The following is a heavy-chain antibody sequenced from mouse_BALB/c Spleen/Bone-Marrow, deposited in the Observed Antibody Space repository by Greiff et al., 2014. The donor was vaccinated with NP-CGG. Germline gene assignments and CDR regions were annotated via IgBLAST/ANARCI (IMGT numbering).Heavy chain of an antibody. CDR3: ARDDYAY. Sequence: LVESGPELVKPGASVRISRKASGYTFTSYYIHWVMQRPGQGLEWIGWIYPGNVNTKYNEKFKGKATLTADKSSSTAYMQLSSLTSEDSAVYFCARDDYAYWGQGTLVTVSA. CDR1: GYTFTSYY. D-gene: IGHD2-4*01. V-gene: IGHV1S56*01. CDR2: IYPGNVNT. J-gene: IGHJ3*01.